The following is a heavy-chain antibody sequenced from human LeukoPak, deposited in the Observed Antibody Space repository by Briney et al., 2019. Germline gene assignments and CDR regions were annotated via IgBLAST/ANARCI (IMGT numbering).Heavy chain of an antibody. Sequence: SQTLSLTCAVSGGSISSGGYSWSWIRQPPGKGLEWIGYIYHSGSTYYNPSLKSRVTISVDRSKNQFSLKLSSVTAADTAVYYCAYSGSYGHLGYWGQGIPVTVSS. V-gene: IGHV4-30-2*01. CDR1: GGSISSGGYS. CDR3: AYSGSYGHLGY. D-gene: IGHD1-26*01. J-gene: IGHJ4*02. CDR2: IYHSGST.